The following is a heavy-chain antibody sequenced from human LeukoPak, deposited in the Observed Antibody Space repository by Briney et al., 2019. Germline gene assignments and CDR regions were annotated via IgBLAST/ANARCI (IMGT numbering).Heavy chain of an antibody. CDR2: IYYSGST. J-gene: IGHJ3*02. D-gene: IGHD3-22*01. CDR1: GGSTSSYY. V-gene: IGHV4-59*01. Sequence: SETLSLTCTVSGGSTSSYYWSWIRQPPGKGLEWIGYIYYSGSTNYNPSLKSRVTISVDTSKNQFSLKLSSVTAADTAVYYCARVPDSSGYRPFDIWGQGTMVTVSS. CDR3: ARVPDSSGYRPFDI.